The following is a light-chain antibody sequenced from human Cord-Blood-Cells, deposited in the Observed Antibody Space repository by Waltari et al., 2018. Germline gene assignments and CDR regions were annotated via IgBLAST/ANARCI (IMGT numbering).Light chain of an antibody. J-gene: IGKJ1*01. CDR1: PGISSY. CDR2: AAS. V-gene: IGKV1-8*01. Sequence: AIRITQSPSSLSASTGARAPITCRASPGISSYLAWYQQKPGKAPKLLIYAASTLQSGVPSRFSGSGSGTDFTLTISCLQSEDFATYYCQQYYSYPPWTFGQGTKVEIK. CDR3: QQYYSYPPWT.